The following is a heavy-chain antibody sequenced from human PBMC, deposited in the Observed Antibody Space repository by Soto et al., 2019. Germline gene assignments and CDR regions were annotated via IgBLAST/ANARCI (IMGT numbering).Heavy chain of an antibody. CDR3: AKSPRYCSGTGCYTVDF. CDR1: QFTFGSHA. CDR2: ISYHGSKT. V-gene: IGHV3-30*18. J-gene: IGHJ4*02. D-gene: IGHD2-2*02. Sequence: QVQLVESGGGVVQPGSSQRLSCAASQFTFGSHAMHWVRQAPGKGLEWVAVISYHGSKTYYADSVKGRFTISRDNSKDTLYLQMYRLRPEDTAVYYCAKSPRYCSGTGCYTVDFWGQGTLVTVSS.